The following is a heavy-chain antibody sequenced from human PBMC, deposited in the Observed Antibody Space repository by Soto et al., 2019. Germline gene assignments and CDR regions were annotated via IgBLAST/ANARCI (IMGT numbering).Heavy chain of an antibody. D-gene: IGHD5-18*01. Sequence: SQTLSLTCAISGDSVSSNSAAWNWIRQSPSRGLEWLGRTYYRSKWYNDYAVSVKSRITINPDTSKNQFSLQLNSVTPEDTAVYYCARDSWIQLWFQTVPIDYWGQGTLVTVSS. CDR3: ARDSWIQLWFQTVPIDY. J-gene: IGHJ4*02. CDR2: TYYRSKWYN. V-gene: IGHV6-1*01. CDR1: GDSVSSNSAA.